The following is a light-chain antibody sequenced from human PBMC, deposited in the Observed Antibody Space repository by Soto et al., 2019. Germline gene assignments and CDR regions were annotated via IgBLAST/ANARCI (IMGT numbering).Light chain of an antibody. CDR3: SSYADNNRV. CDR1: SCDVGAYNY. Sequence: QSVLTQPPSASGSPGQSVTISCTGTSCDVGAYNYVSWYQQYPAKAPKLIIYEVTKRPSGVPDRFSGSKSGNTASLTVSGLQAEDEADYYCSSYADNNRVFGTGTKVTVL. CDR2: EVT. V-gene: IGLV2-8*01. J-gene: IGLJ1*01.